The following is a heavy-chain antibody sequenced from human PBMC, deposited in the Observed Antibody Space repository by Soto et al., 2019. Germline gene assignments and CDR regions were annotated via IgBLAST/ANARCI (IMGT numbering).Heavy chain of an antibody. J-gene: IGHJ6*02. V-gene: IGHV1-18*01. Sequence: ASVKVSCKSSGFTFSNYGLNWVRQAPGQGLEWMGWVSANNGRTNYAQNLQGRVSMTTDTSTSTAYMELRGLRFDDTAVYYCARDIESVTAKHFFYYYAMDVWGQGTTVTVSS. CDR1: GFTFSNYG. CDR2: VSANNGRT. CDR3: ARDIESVTAKHFFYYYAMDV. D-gene: IGHD2-8*01.